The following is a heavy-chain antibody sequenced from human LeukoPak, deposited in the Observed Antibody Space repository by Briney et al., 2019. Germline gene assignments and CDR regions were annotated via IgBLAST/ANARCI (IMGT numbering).Heavy chain of an antibody. D-gene: IGHD1-1*01. J-gene: IGHJ5*02. Sequence: GASVTVSCKASGYTFTSCDINWVRQATGQGLEWMGWMNPNSGNTGYAQKFQGRVTMTRNTSISTAYMELSSLRSEDTAVYYCARGVTGTTSGWFDPWGQGTLVTVSS. CDR3: ARGVTGTTSGWFDP. V-gene: IGHV1-8*01. CDR2: MNPNSGNT. CDR1: GYTFTSCD.